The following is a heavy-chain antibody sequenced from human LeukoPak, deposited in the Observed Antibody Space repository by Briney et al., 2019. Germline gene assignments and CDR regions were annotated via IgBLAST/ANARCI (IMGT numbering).Heavy chain of an antibody. CDR2: ISSSGSTI. V-gene: IGHV3-48*03. D-gene: IGHD4-11*01. CDR3: ARDPPHYSEDAFDI. CDR1: GFTFSSYE. Sequence: GGSLRLSCAASGFTFSSYEMNWVRQAPGKGLEWVSYISSSGSTIYYADSVKGRFTISRDNAKNSLYLQMNSLRAEDTAVHYCARDPPHYSEDAFDIWGQGTMVTVSS. J-gene: IGHJ3*02.